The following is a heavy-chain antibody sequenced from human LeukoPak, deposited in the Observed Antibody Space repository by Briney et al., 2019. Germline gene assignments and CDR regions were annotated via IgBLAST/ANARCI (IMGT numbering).Heavy chain of an antibody. CDR2: IGGRGGST. CDR1: GFRFSDFT. CDR3: GEEGGA. J-gene: IGHJ5*02. Sequence: GGSLRLSCAASGFRFSDFTMTWVRQAPGKGPEWVSAIGGRGGSTYYADSLGGRFTISRDNSKDMLYLQMNSLKVEDTATYYCGEEGGAWGQGTKVTVSS. V-gene: IGHV3-23*01. D-gene: IGHD3-16*01.